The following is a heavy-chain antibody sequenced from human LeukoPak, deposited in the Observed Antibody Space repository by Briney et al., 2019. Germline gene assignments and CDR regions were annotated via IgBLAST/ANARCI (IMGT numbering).Heavy chain of an antibody. CDR2: IYYSGST. V-gene: IGHV4-59*01. Sequence: SETLSLTCTASGGSISSYYWSWIRQPPGKGLEWIGYIYYSGSTNYNPSLKSRVTISVDTSKNQFSLKLSSVTAADTAVYYCARDPIHVRGVAWGPKYGMDVWGQGTTVTVSS. D-gene: IGHD3-10*01. CDR3: ARDPIHVRGVAWGPKYGMDV. J-gene: IGHJ6*02. CDR1: GGSISSYY.